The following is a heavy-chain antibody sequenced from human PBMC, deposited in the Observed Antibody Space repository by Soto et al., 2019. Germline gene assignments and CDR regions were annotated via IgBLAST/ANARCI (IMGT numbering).Heavy chain of an antibody. CDR1: GYTFTGYY. J-gene: IGHJ6*02. D-gene: IGHD6-13*01. V-gene: IGHV1-2*02. CDR3: ARDRSSSSWYDANYYYYGMDV. Sequence: ASVKVSCKASGYTFTGYYMHGVRQAPGQGLEWMGWINPNSGGTNYAQKFQGRVTMTRDTSISTAYMELSRLRSDDTAVYYCARDRSSSSWYDANYYYYGMDVWGQGTTVTVSS. CDR2: INPNSGGT.